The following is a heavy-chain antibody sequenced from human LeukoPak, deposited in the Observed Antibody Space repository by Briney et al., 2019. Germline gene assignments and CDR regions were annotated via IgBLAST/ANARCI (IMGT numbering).Heavy chain of an antibody. V-gene: IGHV3-30*04. J-gene: IGHJ6*03. CDR3: ARDGVTRRYNMYFYMDV. Sequence: QTGGSLRLSCAASGFTFRSYALHWVRQAPGKGLEWVAFVAYDGSSKYYRDSVKSRFIISKDYSTNTLYLQMDSLRGDDTAVYYCARDGVTRRYNMYFYMDVWGKGTTVTVSS. D-gene: IGHD1-1*01. CDR1: GFTFRSYA. CDR2: VAYDGSSK.